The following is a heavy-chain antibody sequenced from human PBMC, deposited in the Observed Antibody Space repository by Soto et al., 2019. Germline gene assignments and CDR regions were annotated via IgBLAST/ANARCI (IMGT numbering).Heavy chain of an antibody. V-gene: IGHV4-34*01. CDR3: AREGPSYYDFWSGYYPNYYYGMDV. Sequence: SETLSLTCAVYGGSFSGYYWSWIRQPPGKGLEWIGEINHSGSTNYNPSLKSRVTISVDTSKNQFSLKLSSVTAADTAVYYCAREGPSYYDFWSGYYPNYYYGMDVWRRGTTVPVSS. D-gene: IGHD3-3*01. J-gene: IGHJ6*02. CDR2: INHSGST. CDR1: GGSFSGYY.